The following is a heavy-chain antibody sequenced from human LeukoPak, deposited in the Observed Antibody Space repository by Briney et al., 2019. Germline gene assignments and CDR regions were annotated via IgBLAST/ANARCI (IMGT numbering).Heavy chain of an antibody. V-gene: IGHV3-48*03. D-gene: IGHD5/OR15-5a*01. J-gene: IGHJ4*02. Sequence: GGSLRLSCAASGFTFSSYEMNWVRQAPGKGLEWVSYISSSGSTIYYADSVKGRFTISRDNSKNTLYLQMNSLRAEDTAVYYCAREVSRGTYYIDYWGQGTLVTVSS. CDR2: ISSSGSTI. CDR3: AREVSRGTYYIDY. CDR1: GFTFSSYE.